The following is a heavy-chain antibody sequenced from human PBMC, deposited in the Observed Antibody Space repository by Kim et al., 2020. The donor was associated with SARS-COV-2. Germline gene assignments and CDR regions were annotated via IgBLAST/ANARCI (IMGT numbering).Heavy chain of an antibody. J-gene: IGHJ4*02. CDR2: ISSSGSTI. CDR3: AGGWRYYDSSGYYGDY. CDR1: GFTFSAYY. V-gene: IGHV3-11*04. Sequence: GGSLRLSCAASGFTFSAYYMSWIRQAPGKGLEWVSYISSSGSTIYYADSVKGRFTISRDNAKNSLYLQMNSLRAEDTAVYYRAGGWRYYDSSGYYGDYWGQGTLVTVSS. D-gene: IGHD3-22*01.